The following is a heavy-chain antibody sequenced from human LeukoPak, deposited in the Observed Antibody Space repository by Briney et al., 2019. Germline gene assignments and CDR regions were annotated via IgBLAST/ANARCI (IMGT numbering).Heavy chain of an antibody. J-gene: IGHJ4*02. D-gene: IGHD6-19*01. CDR3: ARGSSIAVAGDY. V-gene: IGHV1-8*01. Sequence: ASVKVSCKASGYTFTSYDINWVRQATGQGLEWMGWMNPNSGNTGYAQKFQGRVTMTRNTSIGTAYMELSSLRSEDTAVYYCARGSSIAVAGDYWGQGTLVTVSS. CDR2: MNPNSGNT. CDR1: GYTFTSYD.